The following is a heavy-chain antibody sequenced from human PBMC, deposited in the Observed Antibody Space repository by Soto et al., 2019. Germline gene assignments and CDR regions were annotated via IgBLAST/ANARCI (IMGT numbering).Heavy chain of an antibody. Sequence: SETLSLTCTVSGVSIHNSHSFWGWIRQPPGKGLEFIGTVYYSGGAHYNSSLKSRVTISVDTANNQVSLRMRSLTAADTAVYYCGRVVEGAARHTDLDSWGQGTLVTVS. D-gene: IGHD2-21*01. J-gene: IGHJ5*01. CDR2: VYYSGGA. CDR1: GVSIHNSHSF. V-gene: IGHV4-39*01. CDR3: GRVVEGAARHTDLDS.